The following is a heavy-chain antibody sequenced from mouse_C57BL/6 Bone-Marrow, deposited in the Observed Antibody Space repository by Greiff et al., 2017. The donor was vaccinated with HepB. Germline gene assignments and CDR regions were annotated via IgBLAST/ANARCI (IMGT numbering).Heavy chain of an antibody. CDR3: ARYGDGNYLYAMDY. Sequence: EVQLQESGGGLVQPGGSLSLSCAASGFTFTDYYMSWVRQPPGKALEWLGFIRNKANGYTTEYSASVKGRFTISRDNSQSILYLQMNALRAEDSATYYCARYGDGNYLYAMDYWGQGTSVTVSS. D-gene: IGHD2-1*01. CDR2: IRNKANGYTT. J-gene: IGHJ4*01. CDR1: GFTFTDYY. V-gene: IGHV7-3*01.